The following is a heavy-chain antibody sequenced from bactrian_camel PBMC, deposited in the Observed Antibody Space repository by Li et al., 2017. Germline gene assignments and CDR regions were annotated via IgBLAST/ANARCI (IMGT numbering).Heavy chain of an antibody. V-gene: IGHV3S1*01. CDR2: IKVDGSYT. Sequence: VESGGGLVQPGGSQTLSCAVSGLTFGSFDMFWVRQTPGKGLEWVSSIKVDGSYTEYGDSVKGRFTISRDNAKNTLYLQMNDLKSEDTALYYCATYRVGYWGQGTQVTVS. D-gene: IGHD5*01. CDR1: GLTFGSFD. J-gene: IGHJ4*01. CDR3: ATYRVGY.